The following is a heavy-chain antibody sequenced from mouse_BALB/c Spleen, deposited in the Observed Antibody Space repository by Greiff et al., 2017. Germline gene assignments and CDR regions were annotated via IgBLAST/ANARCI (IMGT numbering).Heavy chain of an antibody. CDR2: ISSGGST. V-gene: IGHV5-6-5*01. J-gene: IGHJ4*01. Sequence: EVQRVESGGGLVKPGGSLKLSCAASGFTFSSYAMSWVRQTPEKRLEWVASISSGGSTYYPDSVKGRFTISRDNARNILYLQMSSLRSEDTAMYYCARGTYGNYGAMDYWGQGTSVTVSS. CDR1: GFTFSSYA. CDR3: ARGTYGNYGAMDY. D-gene: IGHD2-1*01.